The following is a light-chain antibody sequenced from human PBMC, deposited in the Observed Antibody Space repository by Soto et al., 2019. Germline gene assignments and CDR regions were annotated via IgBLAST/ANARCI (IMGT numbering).Light chain of an antibody. J-gene: IGKJ1*01. V-gene: IGKV3-20*01. CDR3: QQYTSSPRS. CDR2: DAS. Sequence: EIVLTQSPGTLSLSPGEGGTLSCRASQTVRSNYLAWYQQKPGQAPRLLIYDASSRATGIPDRFSGSGSGTEYNLTISRLEPEDFSLYYCQQYTSSPRSCGQGTKL. CDR1: QTVRSNY.